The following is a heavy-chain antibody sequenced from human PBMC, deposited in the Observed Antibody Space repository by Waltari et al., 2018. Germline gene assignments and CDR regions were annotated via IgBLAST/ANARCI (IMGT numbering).Heavy chain of an antibody. CDR1: GYTFTDYY. V-gene: IGHV1-69-2*01. CDR2: VDLEECET. D-gene: IGHD3-3*01. J-gene: IGHJ5*02. Sequence: EVQLVQSGAEVKKPGATVKISCKASGYTFTDYYMHWVQQAPGKGLEWMGRVDLEECETICAEKFQGRVTITADTSTDTAYMELSSLRSEDTAVYYCATERFGVVIPSPYNWFDPWGQGTLVTVSS. CDR3: ATERFGVVIPSPYNWFDP.